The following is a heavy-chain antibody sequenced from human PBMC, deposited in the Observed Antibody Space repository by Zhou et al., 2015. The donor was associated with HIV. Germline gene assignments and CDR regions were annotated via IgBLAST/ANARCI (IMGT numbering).Heavy chain of an antibody. CDR3: ARGRDDFGDYVVFDL. V-gene: IGHV1-8*01. D-gene: IGHD4-17*01. Sequence: QVQLVQSGAEVRKPGASVKVSRKASGYSFSSHDFNWVRQAAGQGLEWMGWMNPNSGQTGYAQSFQSRVTMTRDSSTGTAYLELSNLRSDDTAVYYCARGRDDFGDYVVFDLWGRGTLVTVSS. CDR1: GYSFSSHD. CDR2: MNPNSGQT. J-gene: IGHJ4*02.